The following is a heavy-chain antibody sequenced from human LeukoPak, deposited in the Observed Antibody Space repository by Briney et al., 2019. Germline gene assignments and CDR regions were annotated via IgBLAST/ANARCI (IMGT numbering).Heavy chain of an antibody. CDR3: ARGIPDYDFWSGYRRDYYMDV. Sequence: SETLSLTCTFSGGSISSGDYYWSWIRQPPGKGLEWIGYIYYSGSTYYNPSLKSRVTISVDTSKNQFSLKLSSVTAADTAVYYCARGIPDYDFWSGYRRDYYMDVWGKGTTVTVSS. D-gene: IGHD3-3*01. CDR1: GGSISSGDYY. CDR2: IYYSGST. J-gene: IGHJ6*03. V-gene: IGHV4-30-4*01.